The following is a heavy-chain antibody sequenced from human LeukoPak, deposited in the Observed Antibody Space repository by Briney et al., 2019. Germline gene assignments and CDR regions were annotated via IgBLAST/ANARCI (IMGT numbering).Heavy chain of an antibody. Sequence: ASVKVSCKASGYTFTGYYMHWVRQAPGQGLEWMGWINPNSGGTNYAQKFQGRVTMTRDTSISTAYMELSRLRSDDTAVYYCARGGTTHDSSYGMDVWGQGTTVTVSS. CDR1: GYTFTGYY. CDR2: INPNSGGT. CDR3: ARGGTTHDSSYGMDV. D-gene: IGHD1-7*01. J-gene: IGHJ6*02. V-gene: IGHV1-2*02.